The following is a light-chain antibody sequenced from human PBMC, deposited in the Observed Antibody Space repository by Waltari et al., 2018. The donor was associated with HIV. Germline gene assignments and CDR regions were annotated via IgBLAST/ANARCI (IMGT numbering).Light chain of an antibody. V-gene: IGLV2-11*01. CDR2: DVT. CDR3: CTYAAKYVL. Sequence: QSALTQPRSVSGSPGQSVTISCTRPGSDVGNFNFVSWYQHLPAKAPKLLIYDVTKRPSGVPDRFSGSKSGDTASLTISGLQAEDEADYYCCTYAAKYVLFGGGTNLTVL. CDR1: GSDVGNFNF. J-gene: IGLJ2*01.